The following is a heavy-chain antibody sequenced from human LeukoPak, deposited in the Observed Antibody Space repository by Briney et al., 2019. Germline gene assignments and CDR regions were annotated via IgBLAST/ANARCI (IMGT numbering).Heavy chain of an antibody. CDR2: IIPIFGTA. D-gene: IGHD2-15*01. CDR3: ARVLKYCSGGSCYYFDY. J-gene: IGHJ4*02. CDR1: GGTFSSYA. V-gene: IGHV1-69*06. Sequence: SVKVSCKASGGTFSSYAISWVRQAPGQGLEWMGGIIPIFGTANYAQKFQGRVTITADTSTSTAYMELRSLRSDDTAVYYCARVLKYCSGGSCYYFDYWGQGTLVTVSS.